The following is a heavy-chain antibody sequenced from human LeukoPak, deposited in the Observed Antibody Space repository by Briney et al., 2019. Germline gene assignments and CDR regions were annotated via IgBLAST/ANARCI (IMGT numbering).Heavy chain of an antibody. V-gene: IGHV4-38-2*02. J-gene: IGHJ4*02. Sequence: PSETLSLTCTVSGFSFTTAYYWGWIRQPPGKGLEWIGSISHSGSPYYNPSLNTRVAISLDTSKNHFSLRLSSVTAADTAVYYCARGDRPWDFQHRGGKLDDWGQGTLVTVSS. D-gene: IGHD1-26*01. CDR3: ARGDRPWDFQHRGGKLDD. CDR2: ISHSGSP. CDR1: GFSFTTAYY.